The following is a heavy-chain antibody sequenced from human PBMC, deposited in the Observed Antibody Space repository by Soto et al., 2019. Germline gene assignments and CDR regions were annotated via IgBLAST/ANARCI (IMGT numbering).Heavy chain of an antibody. J-gene: IGHJ6*02. CDR2: INHSGTI. CDR1: GGSFSGYY. V-gene: IGHV4-34*01. D-gene: IGHD2-21*02. Sequence: SETLSLTCAVYGGSFSGYYWTWIRQPPGKGLEWIGEINHSGTISFNPSLKSRLTISLDTSKKHFSLKLSSVTDADTAAYYCARADRTLVTSYSLDVWGQGTTVTVSS. CDR3: ARADRTLVTSYSLDV.